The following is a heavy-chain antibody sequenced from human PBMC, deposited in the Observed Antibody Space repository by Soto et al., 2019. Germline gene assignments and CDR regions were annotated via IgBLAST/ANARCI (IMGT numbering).Heavy chain of an antibody. CDR2: IYYSGST. CDR3: ARGLPYDFWSGYPGMDV. V-gene: IGHV4-30-4*01. J-gene: IGHJ6*02. CDR1: GGSISSGDYY. Sequence: SETLSLTCTVSGGSISSGDYYWSWIRQPPGKCLEWIGYIYYSGSTYYNPSLKSRVTISVDTSKNQFSLKLSSVTAADTAVYYCARGLPYDFWSGYPGMDVWGQGTTVTVSS. D-gene: IGHD3-3*01.